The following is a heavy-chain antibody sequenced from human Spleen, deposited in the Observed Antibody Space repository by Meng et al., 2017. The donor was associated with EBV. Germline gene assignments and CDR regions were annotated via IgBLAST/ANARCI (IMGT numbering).Heavy chain of an antibody. D-gene: IGHD6-13*01. J-gene: IGHJ4*02. V-gene: IGHV3-11*01. CDR3: ARDPHSSNWRYFDS. Sequence: QVRLLGAGGGLGKPGGSLRLSCAASGFSFGDYYMTWIRQAPGKGLEWVSNIDRSGTTIYYADSVRGRFTTSRDNAKNSLYLQMHSLRAEDTAVYYCARDPHSSNWRYFDSWGQGALVTVSS. CDR1: GFSFGDYY. CDR2: IDRSGTTI.